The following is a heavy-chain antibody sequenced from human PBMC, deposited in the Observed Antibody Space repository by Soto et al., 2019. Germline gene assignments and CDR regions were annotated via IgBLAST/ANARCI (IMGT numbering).Heavy chain of an antibody. D-gene: IGHD3-16*01. CDR2: INHSGST. V-gene: IGHV4-34*01. CDR1: GGSFSGYY. J-gene: IGHJ6*03. CDR3: ARGGGSYYMDV. Sequence: SETLSLTCAVYGGSFSGYYWSWIRQPPGKGLEWIGEINHSGSTNYNPSLKSRVTISVDTSKNQFSLKLSSVTAADTAEYYCARGGGSYYMDVWGKGTTVTVSS.